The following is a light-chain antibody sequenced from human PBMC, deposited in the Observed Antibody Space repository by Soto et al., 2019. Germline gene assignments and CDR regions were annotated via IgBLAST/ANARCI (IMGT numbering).Light chain of an antibody. CDR1: QSVRSDY. CDR2: GAS. V-gene: IGKV3-20*01. Sequence: EIVLTQSPGTLSLSPGERATLSCRASQSVRSDYLAWYQQKPGQAPRLLIYGASSRATGIPDRFSGSGSGTGFTLTISRLEPEDFAVYYCQQYNNWPPYTFGQGTKVDIK. CDR3: QQYNNWPPYT. J-gene: IGKJ2*01.